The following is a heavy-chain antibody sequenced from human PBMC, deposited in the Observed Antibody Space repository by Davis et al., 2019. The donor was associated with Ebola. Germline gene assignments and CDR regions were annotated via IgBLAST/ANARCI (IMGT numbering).Heavy chain of an antibody. D-gene: IGHD6-19*01. J-gene: IGHJ4*02. Sequence: PGGSLRLSCAASGFTFSNYWMHWVRQAPGEGLVWVSRIKSDGSFTRYADSVKGRFTISRDNAKNTLYLQMNNLRAEDTAVYYCAKGDNSGWYGVDYWGQGTLVTVSS. CDR1: GFTFSNYW. CDR3: AKGDNSGWYGVDY. CDR2: IKSDGSFT. V-gene: IGHV3-74*01.